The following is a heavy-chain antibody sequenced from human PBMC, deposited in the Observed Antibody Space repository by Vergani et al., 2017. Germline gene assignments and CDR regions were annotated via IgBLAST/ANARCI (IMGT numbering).Heavy chain of an antibody. CDR3: AKYWGASTDGLPDS. Sequence: QVQLVESAGGVVQPGGSLRLSCAASGFTFSNFGMHWIRQAPGKGLEWLAYIGNDGINTRYRDAVKGRFTVSRDNSKDILYLQMDSLRSEDTALYYCAKYWGASTDGLPDSWGPGTLVIVS. D-gene: IGHD2-8*02. CDR2: IGNDGINT. J-gene: IGHJ4*02. V-gene: IGHV3-30*02. CDR1: GFTFSNFG.